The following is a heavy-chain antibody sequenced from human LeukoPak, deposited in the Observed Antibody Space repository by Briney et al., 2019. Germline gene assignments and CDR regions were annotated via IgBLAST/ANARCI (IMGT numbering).Heavy chain of an antibody. J-gene: IGHJ4*02. Sequence: GGSLRLSCAASGFTFRDYWMSWVRQAPGKGLEWVANIKHDGSEKYYVASVKGRFTISKDIPKNSLYLQMNSLRAEDTAVYYCARDRYDYVWGSYWDYWGQGTLVTVSS. V-gene: IGHV3-7*01. CDR3: ARDRYDYVWGSYWDY. D-gene: IGHD3-16*01. CDR2: IKHDGSEK. CDR1: GFTFRDYW.